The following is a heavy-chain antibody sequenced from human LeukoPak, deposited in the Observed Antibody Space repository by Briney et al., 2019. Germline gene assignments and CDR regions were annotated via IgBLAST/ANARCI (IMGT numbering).Heavy chain of an antibody. V-gene: IGHV3-23*01. J-gene: IGHJ5*02. CDR3: AKDRQAGYYDINWFDP. CDR2: ISGSGGST. D-gene: IGHD3-9*01. CDR1: GFTFSSYA. Sequence: GGSLTLSCAASGFTFSSYALSWVRQAPGKGLEWVTAISGSGGSTYYAHSVKGRFTISRDNSKNTLYLQMNSLRAEDTAVYYCAKDRQAGYYDINWFDPWGQGTLVTVSS.